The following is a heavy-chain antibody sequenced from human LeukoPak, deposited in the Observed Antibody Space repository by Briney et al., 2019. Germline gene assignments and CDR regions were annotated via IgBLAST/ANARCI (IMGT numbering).Heavy chain of an antibody. Sequence: DPSETLSLTCAVYGGSFSGYYWSWIRQPPGKGLEWIGEINHSGSTNYNPSLKSRVTISVDASKNQFSLKLSSVTAADTAVYYCARGDTAMVHFDYWGQGTLVTVSS. CDR1: GGSFSGYY. D-gene: IGHD5-18*01. V-gene: IGHV4-34*01. CDR3: ARGDTAMVHFDY. J-gene: IGHJ4*02. CDR2: INHSGST.